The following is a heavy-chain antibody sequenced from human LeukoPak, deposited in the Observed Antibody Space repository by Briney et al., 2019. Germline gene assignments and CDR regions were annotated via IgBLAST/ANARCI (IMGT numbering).Heavy chain of an antibody. V-gene: IGHV1-8*01. CDR1: GYTFTSYD. CDR3: ARGFTYYDSSGPQDY. D-gene: IGHD3-22*01. J-gene: IGHJ4*02. Sequence: ASVKVSCKASGYTFTSYDINWVRQATGQGLEWMGWMNPNSGNTGYAQKLQGRVTMTTDTSTSTAYMELRSLRSDDTAVYYCARGFTYYDSSGPQDYWGQGTLVTVSS. CDR2: MNPNSGNT.